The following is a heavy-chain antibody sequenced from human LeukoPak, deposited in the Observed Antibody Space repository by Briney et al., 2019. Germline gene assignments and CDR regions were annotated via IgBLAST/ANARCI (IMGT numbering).Heavy chain of an antibody. CDR2: IKQDGSEK. D-gene: IGHD3-22*01. V-gene: IGHV3-7*01. J-gene: IGHJ6*02. Sequence: TGGSLRLSCAASGFTFSSYWMSWVRQAPGKGLEWVANIKQDGSEKYYVDSVKGRFTISRDNAKNSLYLQMNSLRAEDTAVYYCAKNEWPYYYDSSGPRKYGMDVWGQGTTVTVSS. CDR1: GFTFSSYW. CDR3: AKNEWPYYYDSSGPRKYGMDV.